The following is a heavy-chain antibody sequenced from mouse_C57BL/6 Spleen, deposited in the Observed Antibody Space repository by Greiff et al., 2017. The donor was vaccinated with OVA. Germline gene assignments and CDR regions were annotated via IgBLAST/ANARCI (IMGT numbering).Heavy chain of an antibody. CDR2: INPSTGGT. D-gene: IGHD2-10*02. Sequence: VQLKESGPELVKPGASVKISCKASGYSFTGYYMNWVKQSPDKSLEWIGEINPSTGGTTYNQKFKAKATLTVDKSSSTAYMQLKSLTSEDSAVYYCASTHLDYAMDYWGQGTSVTVSS. CDR3: ASTHLDYAMDY. J-gene: IGHJ4*01. V-gene: IGHV1-42*01. CDR1: GYSFTGYY.